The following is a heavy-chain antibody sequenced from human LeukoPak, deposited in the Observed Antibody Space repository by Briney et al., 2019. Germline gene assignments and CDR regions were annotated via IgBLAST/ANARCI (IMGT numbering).Heavy chain of an antibody. CDR3: AKGPQLYSGYHPDY. D-gene: IGHD5-12*01. J-gene: IGHJ4*02. Sequence: PGGSLRLSCAASGFTFSSYAMSWVRQAPGKGLEWVSLINDSGGNTYYADSVKGRFTISRDNSKNTLFLQMSSLRAEDTAIYYCAKGPQLYSGYHPDYWGQGTLVTVSS. V-gene: IGHV3-23*01. CDR2: INDSGGNT. CDR1: GFTFSSYA.